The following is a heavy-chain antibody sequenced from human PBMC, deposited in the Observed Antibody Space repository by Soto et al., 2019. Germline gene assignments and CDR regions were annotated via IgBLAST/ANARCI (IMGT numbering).Heavy chain of an antibody. CDR2: IYHSGST. D-gene: IGHD3-10*01. V-gene: IGHV4-4*02. CDR1: GGSISSSNW. Sequence: QVQLQESGPGLVKPSGTLSLTCAVSGGSISSSNWWSWVRQPPGKGLAWIGEIYHSGSTNSNPSLKRRVTISVDKSKNQFSLKLSSVTAAVTAVYYCARDYMVRGVMRRFDPWGQGTLVTVSS. J-gene: IGHJ5*02. CDR3: ARDYMVRGVMRRFDP.